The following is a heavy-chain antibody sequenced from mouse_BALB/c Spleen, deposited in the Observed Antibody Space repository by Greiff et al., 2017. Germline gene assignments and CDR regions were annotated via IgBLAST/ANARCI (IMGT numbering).Heavy chain of an antibody. CDR2: ILPGSGST. CDR1: GYTFSSYW. Sequence: VQLQQSGAELMKPGASVKISCTATGYTFSSYWIEWVKQRPGHGLEWIGEILPGSGSTNYNEKFKGKATFTADTSSNTAYMQISSLTSEDSAVYYCARTPPLDDGYYDWFAYWGEGTLVTVSA. J-gene: IGHJ3*01. V-gene: IGHV1-9*01. D-gene: IGHD2-3*01. CDR3: ARTPPLDDGYYDWFAY.